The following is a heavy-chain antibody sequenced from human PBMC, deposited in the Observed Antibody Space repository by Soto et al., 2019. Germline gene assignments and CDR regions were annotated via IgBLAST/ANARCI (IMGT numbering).Heavy chain of an antibody. CDR1: GFTFSSYW. V-gene: IGHV3-7*01. J-gene: IGHJ6*02. D-gene: IGHD2-15*01. CDR3: ARDKGYCSGGSCPPLLLLYYYGMDV. CDR2: IKQDGSEK. Sequence: GGSLRLSCAASGFTFSSYWMSWVRQAPGKGLEWVANIKQDGSEKYYVDSVKGRFTISRDNAKNSLYLQMNSLRAEDTAVYYCARDKGYCSGGSCPPLLLLYYYGMDVWGQGTTVTVSS.